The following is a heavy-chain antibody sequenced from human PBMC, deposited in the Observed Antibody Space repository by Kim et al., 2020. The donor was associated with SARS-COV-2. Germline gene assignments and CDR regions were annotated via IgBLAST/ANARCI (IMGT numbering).Heavy chain of an antibody. J-gene: IGHJ4*02. D-gene: IGHD3-10*01. CDR1: GFTFDDYA. V-gene: IGHV3-9*01. CDR3: AKALWFGELLPTIPLGY. Sequence: GGSLRLSCAASGFTFDDYAMHWVRQAPGKGLEWVSGISWNSGSIGYADSVKGRFTISRDNAKNSLYLQMNSLRAEDTALYYCAKALWFGELLPTIPLGYWGQGTLVTVSS. CDR2: ISWNSGSI.